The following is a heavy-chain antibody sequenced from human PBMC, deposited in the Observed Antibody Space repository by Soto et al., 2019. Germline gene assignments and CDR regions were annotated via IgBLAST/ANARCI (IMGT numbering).Heavy chain of an antibody. V-gene: IGHV4-34*01. CDR3: ARGWGFGFDP. D-gene: IGHD3-10*01. CDR1: GGSFSGPN. CDR2: INHSGST. Sequence: QVQLQQCGAGLLKPAETLSLACAVYGGSFSGPNWSWIRQPPGKGLEWIGEINHSGSTNYNQYLKSRVTISIDMSKNQYSLKGSSVTAADKAVYYFARGWGFGFDPWGQGILVTVSA. J-gene: IGHJ5*02.